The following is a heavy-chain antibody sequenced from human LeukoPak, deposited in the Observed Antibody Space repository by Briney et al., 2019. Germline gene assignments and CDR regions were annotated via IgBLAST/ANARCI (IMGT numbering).Heavy chain of an antibody. D-gene: IGHD5-18*01. Sequence: PSETLSLTCTVSGGSISSYYWSWLRQPPGKGLEWIGYIYYSGSTNYNPSLKSRVTISVDTSKNQFSLKLSSVTAADAAVYYCARGIQLWFDPWGQGTLVTASS. V-gene: IGHV4-59*01. CDR3: ARGIQLWFDP. CDR2: IYYSGST. CDR1: GGSISSYY. J-gene: IGHJ5*02.